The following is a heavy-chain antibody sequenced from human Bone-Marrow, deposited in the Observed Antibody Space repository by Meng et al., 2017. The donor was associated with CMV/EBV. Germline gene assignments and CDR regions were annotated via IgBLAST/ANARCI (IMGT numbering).Heavy chain of an antibody. Sequence: ASVKVSCKTSGYIFTSYGMSWVRQAPGQGLEWMGWISTDNGDTSYAQKFQGRITMTTDASTSTAYMELRSLRSDDSAVYFCVRAGSRLQIIKGHWGQGTLVTVSS. V-gene: IGHV1-18*01. CDR1: GYIFTSYG. CDR2: ISTDNGDT. D-gene: IGHD3-10*01. J-gene: IGHJ4*02. CDR3: VRAGSRLQIIKGH.